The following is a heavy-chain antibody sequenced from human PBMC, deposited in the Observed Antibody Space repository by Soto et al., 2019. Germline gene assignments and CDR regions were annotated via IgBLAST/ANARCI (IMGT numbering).Heavy chain of an antibody. D-gene: IGHD3-10*01. Sequence: QVQLVQSGAEVKKPGASVKVSCKASGYTFTGYYMHWVRQAPGQGLEWMGWINPNSGGTNYPQKFQGRVTMTKDTSISTAYMELSRRRSDDTDVYYCARPPGRGHGTGSYGYWGKGTLVTVSS. CDR3: ARPPGRGHGTGSYGY. CDR1: GYTFTGYY. V-gene: IGHV1-2*02. J-gene: IGHJ4*02. CDR2: INPNSGGT.